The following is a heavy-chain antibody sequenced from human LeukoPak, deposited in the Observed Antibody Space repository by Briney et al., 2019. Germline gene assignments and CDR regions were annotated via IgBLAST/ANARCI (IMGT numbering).Heavy chain of an antibody. D-gene: IGHD3-16*02. J-gene: IGHJ5*02. CDR1: GFTLSSYV. CDR2: VSHDGTTK. V-gene: IGHV3-30*01. CDR3: ARGVRAIELSYELYNWFDP. Sequence: GGSLRLSCAASGFTLSSYVMHWVRQAPGKGPEWVAAVSHDGTTKYYGGPVQGRFTISRDNSKNALYLQMNSLGAEDTAVYYCARGVRAIELSYELYNWFDPWGQGTLVTVSS.